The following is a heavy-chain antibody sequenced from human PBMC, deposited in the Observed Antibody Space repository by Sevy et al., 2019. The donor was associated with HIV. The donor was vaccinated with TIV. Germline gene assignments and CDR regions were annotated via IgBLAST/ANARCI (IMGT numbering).Heavy chain of an antibody. D-gene: IGHD3-9*01. CDR2: ISSRSTYI. CDR3: ARGDKDGWSDT. V-gene: IGHV3-21*01. Sequence: GGSLRLSCAASGFTFSSNTMNWLRQAPGKGLEWVSSISSRSTYIFYADSVKGRFTISRDNSNKSLFLQMNSLRVEDPAVYYCARGDKDGWSDTWGQGTPVTVSS. J-gene: IGHJ5*02. CDR1: GFTFSSNT.